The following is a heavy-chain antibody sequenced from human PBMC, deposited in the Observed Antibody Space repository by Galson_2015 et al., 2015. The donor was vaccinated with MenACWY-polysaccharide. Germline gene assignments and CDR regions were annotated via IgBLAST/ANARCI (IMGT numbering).Heavy chain of an antibody. D-gene: IGHD5-24*01. CDR2: IKQDGSEK. Sequence: ALRISCAASGFTFSTYWMTWVRQAPGKGLEWVANIKQDGSEKYYVDSVKGRFTISRDHAENSLYLQMNSLRAEDTAVYYCATAPSLHVGQHWGQGTLVSVSS. CDR1: GFTFSTYW. J-gene: IGHJ1*01. CDR3: ATAPSLHVGQH. V-gene: IGHV3-7*01.